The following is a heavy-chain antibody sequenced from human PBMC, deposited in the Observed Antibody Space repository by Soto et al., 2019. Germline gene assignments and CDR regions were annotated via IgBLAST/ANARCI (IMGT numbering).Heavy chain of an antibody. CDR3: ARQLGHDYINNWFDP. CDR2: IYPGDSDA. Sequence: GESLKISCKGSGYRFTSYWIAWVRQMPGKGLEWMGIIYPGDSDARYSPSFQGQVTISVDKSISTAYLQWSSLKASDTAIYYCARQLGHDYINNWFDPWGQGTLVTVSS. V-gene: IGHV5-51*01. J-gene: IGHJ5*02. D-gene: IGHD4-4*01. CDR1: GYRFTSYW.